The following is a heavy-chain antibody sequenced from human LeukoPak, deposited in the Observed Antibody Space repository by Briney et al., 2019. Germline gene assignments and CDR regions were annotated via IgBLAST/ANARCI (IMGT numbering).Heavy chain of an antibody. CDR2: MTPNSGNT. D-gene: IGHD3-22*01. V-gene: IGHV1-8*01. J-gene: IGHJ4*02. Sequence: GASVKVSCKASGYTFTSYDINWVRQATGQGLEWMGWMTPNSGNTGYAQKFQGRVTMTRNTSISTAYMELSSLRSEDTAVYYCAALGLYDSSGYYPAPWGQGTLVTVSS. CDR1: GYTFTSYD. CDR3: AALGLYDSSGYYPAP.